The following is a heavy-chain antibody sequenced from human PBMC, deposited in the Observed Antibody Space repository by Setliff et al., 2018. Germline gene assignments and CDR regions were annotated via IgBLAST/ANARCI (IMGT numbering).Heavy chain of an antibody. D-gene: IGHD3-22*01. CDR2: INYSGST. J-gene: IGHJ6*03. Sequence: PSETLSLTCSVLGDSLSSGTQYWAWIRQPPGKGLEWIGNINYSGSTYYNPSLKSRVTMSVDASKNQFSLKLSSVTAADTAVYFCARRPYQHYDSSGYSVNYYMDVWGKGTTVTVSS. V-gene: IGHV4-39*01. CDR1: GDSLSSGTQY. CDR3: ARRPYQHYDSSGYSVNYYMDV.